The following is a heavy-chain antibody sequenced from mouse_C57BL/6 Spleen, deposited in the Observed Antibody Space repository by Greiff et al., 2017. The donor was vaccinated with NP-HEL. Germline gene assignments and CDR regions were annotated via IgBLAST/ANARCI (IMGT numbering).Heavy chain of an antibody. V-gene: IGHV1-59*01. J-gene: IGHJ2*01. CDR2: IDPSDSYT. CDR3: ARLGGVDY. Sequence: QVQLQQPGAELVRPGTSVKLSCKASGYTFTSYWMHWVKQRPGQGLEWIGVIDPSDSYTNYNQKFKGKATLTVDTSSSTAYMQLSSLTSEDSAVYYCARLGGVDYWGQGTTLTVSS. CDR1: GYTFTSYW.